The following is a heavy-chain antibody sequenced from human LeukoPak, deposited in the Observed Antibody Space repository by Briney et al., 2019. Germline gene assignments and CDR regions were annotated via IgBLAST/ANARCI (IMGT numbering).Heavy chain of an antibody. CDR1: GFTFSSYS. J-gene: IGHJ6*03. CDR2: IKQDGSEK. CDR3: ARVLRYFDWLYYYYMDV. Sequence: PRGSLRLSCAASGFTFSSYSMNWVRQAPGKGLEWVANIKQDGSEKYYVDSVKGRFTISRDNAKNSLYLQMNSLRAEDTAVYYCARVLRYFDWLYYYYMDVWGKGTTVTVSS. V-gene: IGHV3-7*01. D-gene: IGHD3-9*01.